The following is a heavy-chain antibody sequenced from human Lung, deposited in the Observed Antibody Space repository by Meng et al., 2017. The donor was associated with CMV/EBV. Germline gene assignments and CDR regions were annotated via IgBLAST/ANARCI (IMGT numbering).Heavy chain of an antibody. CDR3: ARDRGVVITNSMAFDI. CDR1: GFTLSRYA. Sequence: GGSLRLXCAASGFTLSRYAMHWVRQAPGKGLEWVAVISYDGSNKYYGDSVKGRFTISRDNSKNTLYLQMNSLRVEDTAVFYCARDRGVVITNSMAFDIWGQGXMVTVSS. CDR2: ISYDGSNK. J-gene: IGHJ3*02. D-gene: IGHD3-22*01. V-gene: IGHV3-30*04.